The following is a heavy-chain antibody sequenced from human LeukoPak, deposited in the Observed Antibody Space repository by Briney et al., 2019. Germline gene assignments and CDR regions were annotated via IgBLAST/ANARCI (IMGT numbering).Heavy chain of an antibody. CDR1: GGTFSSYA. D-gene: IGHD3-3*01. CDR3: ARWTGLNYDFWSGRNWFDP. Sequence: GASVKVSCKASGGTFSSYAISWVRQAPGQGLEWMGGIIPIFGTANYAQKFQGRVTITADESTSTAYMELSRLRSEDTAVYYCARWTGLNYDFWSGRNWFDPWGQGTLVTVSS. CDR2: IIPIFGTA. V-gene: IGHV1-69*13. J-gene: IGHJ5*02.